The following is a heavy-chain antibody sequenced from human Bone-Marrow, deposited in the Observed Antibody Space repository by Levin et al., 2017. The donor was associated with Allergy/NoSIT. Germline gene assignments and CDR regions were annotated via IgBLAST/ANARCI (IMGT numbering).Heavy chain of an antibody. J-gene: IGHJ3*02. CDR1: GFTFSNYG. D-gene: IGHD2-15*01. Sequence: LSLTCAASGFTFSNYGISWVRQAPGKGPEWVSAISGGDESTYYAESVKGRFTISRDNSKNRLYLQMDSLRAEDTAVYYCAKCGGGSCYNPFDIWGQGTMVIVSS. V-gene: IGHV3-23*01. CDR3: AKCGGGSCYNPFDI. CDR2: ISGGDEST.